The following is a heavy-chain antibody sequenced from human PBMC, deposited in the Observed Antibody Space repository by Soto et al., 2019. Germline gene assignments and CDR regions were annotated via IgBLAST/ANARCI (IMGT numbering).Heavy chain of an antibody. CDR2: VIPSSGAT. CDR3: ARAESYYDRSGYYYFDG. J-gene: IGHJ4*01. CDR1: WYTFTGPP. V-gene: IGHV1-2*02. D-gene: IGHD3-22*01. Sequence: GGPVKGSCKTSWYTFTGPPTHWLRQAPGQGLEWMGWVIPSSGATRYAQMFQGRVTMTRDTSISTAYMELSRLTSDDTAIYYCARAESYYDRSGYYYFDGWG.